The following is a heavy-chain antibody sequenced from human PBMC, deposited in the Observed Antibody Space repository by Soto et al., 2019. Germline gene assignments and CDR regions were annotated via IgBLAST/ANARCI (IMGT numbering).Heavy chain of an antibody. CDR1: GFTFSSHA. CDR3: ARDARIGTDWYFDL. CDR2: ISYEGSGK. J-gene: IGHJ2*01. D-gene: IGHD1-26*01. V-gene: IGHV3-30-3*01. Sequence: QVQLVESGGGVMQPGRSLRLSCVASGFTFSSHAIHWVRQAPGKGLDWVAAISYEGSGKYYADSVKGRFTISRDNSKDTLYLQMNSLRLEDTAVYYCARDARIGTDWYFDLWGRGTLVTVSS.